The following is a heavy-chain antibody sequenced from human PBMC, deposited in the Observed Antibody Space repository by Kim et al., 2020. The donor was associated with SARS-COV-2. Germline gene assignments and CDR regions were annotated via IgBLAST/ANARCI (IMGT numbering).Heavy chain of an antibody. CDR3: ARDGLREVFDY. D-gene: IGHD3-3*01. CDR2: I. V-gene: IGHV3-11*04. Sequence: IYYADSVKGRFTISRDNAKNSLYLQMNSLRAEDTAVYYCARDGLREVFDYWGQGTLVTVSS. J-gene: IGHJ4*02.